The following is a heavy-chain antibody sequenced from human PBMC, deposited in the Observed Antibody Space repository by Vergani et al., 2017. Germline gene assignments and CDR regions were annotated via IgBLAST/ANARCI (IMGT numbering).Heavy chain of an antibody. D-gene: IGHD2-2*01. CDR2: IDHSGST. V-gene: IGHV4-38-2*01. J-gene: IGHJ4*02. CDR1: GYTISSGYY. CDR3: ARHRARSYQLPANFDD. Sequence: QVQLQESGPGLVKPSETLSLTRAVSGYTISSGYYWGWSRQPPGKGRGGSGSIDHSGSTYYNPSLKSRVTISVDTSKNQFSLKLSSVTAADTAVYYCARHRARSYQLPANFDDWGQGTLVTVSS.